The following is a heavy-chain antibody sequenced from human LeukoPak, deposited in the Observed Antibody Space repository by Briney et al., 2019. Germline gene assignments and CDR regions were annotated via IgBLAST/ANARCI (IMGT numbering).Heavy chain of an antibody. Sequence: SQTLSLTCAISGXSVSSNSSAWDWIRQSPSIGLEWLGRTYYRSKWYNDYAVSVKSRVTINPDTSKNQFSLQLNSVTPEDTAVYYCARAWLHNRMDYWGQGTLVTVSS. CDR1: GXSVSSNSSA. J-gene: IGHJ4*02. V-gene: IGHV6-1*01. D-gene: IGHD5-24*01. CDR2: TYYRSKWYN. CDR3: ARAWLHNRMDY.